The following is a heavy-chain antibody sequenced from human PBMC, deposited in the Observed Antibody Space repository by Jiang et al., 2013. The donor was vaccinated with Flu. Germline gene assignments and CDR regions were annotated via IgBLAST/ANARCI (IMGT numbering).Heavy chain of an antibody. CDR1: GYTFTTYP. Sequence: QSGSELKKPGASVKVSCKASGYTFTTYPINWVRQAPGQGLEWMGWINTNTGYPTYAQDFTGRFVFSLDTSVSTAYLQISSLETEDTAVYYCARSGTYDYLFSPTPWGQGTLVTVSS. D-gene: IGHD1-14*01. CDR3: ARSGTYDYLFSPTP. J-gene: IGHJ5*02. CDR2: INTNTGYP. V-gene: IGHV7-4-1*02.